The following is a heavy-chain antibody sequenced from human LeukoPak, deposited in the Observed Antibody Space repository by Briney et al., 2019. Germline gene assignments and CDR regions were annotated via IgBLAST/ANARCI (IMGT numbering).Heavy chain of an antibody. CDR2: ISVSGGST. D-gene: IGHD2-15*01. CDR3: ANCILGPQAYFDY. J-gene: IGHJ4*02. CDR1: GFTFSSYA. Sequence: GGSLRLSCAASGFTFSSYAMSWVRQAPGKGLEWVSAISVSGGSTYYADSVKGRFTISRDNSKNTLYLQMNSLRAEDTAVYYCANCILGPQAYFDYWGQGTLVTVSS. V-gene: IGHV3-23*01.